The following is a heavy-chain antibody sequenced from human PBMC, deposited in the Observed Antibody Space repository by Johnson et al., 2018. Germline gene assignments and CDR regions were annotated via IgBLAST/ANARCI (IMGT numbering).Heavy chain of an antibody. CDR3: ANTHVEMATIGGAFDI. D-gene: IGHD5-24*01. V-gene: IGHV3-30*18. J-gene: IGHJ3*02. CDR2: ISYDGGNK. CDR1: GFTFSSYG. Sequence: QVQLVQSGGGVVQPGRSLRLSCAASGFTFSSYGMHWVRQGPGKGLEWVALISYDGGNKYYADSVKGRFTISIDNSKSTLSLQRNSLKAEDSGMYYCANTHVEMATIGGAFDIWGQGTMVTVSS.